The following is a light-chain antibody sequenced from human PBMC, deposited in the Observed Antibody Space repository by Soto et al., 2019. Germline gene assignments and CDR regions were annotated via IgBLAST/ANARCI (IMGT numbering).Light chain of an antibody. CDR1: SSDIGGYKY. CDR3: TSYSRYSVLV. J-gene: IGLJ3*02. Sequence: QSVLTQHASVSGSPGQSITISCTGTSSDIGGYKYVSWYQQHPGKAPKLIIFEVSNRPSGVSDRFSGSNSGNTASLTISGLQAEDEADYYCTSYSRYSVLVFGGGTKVTVL. CDR2: EVS. V-gene: IGLV2-14*01.